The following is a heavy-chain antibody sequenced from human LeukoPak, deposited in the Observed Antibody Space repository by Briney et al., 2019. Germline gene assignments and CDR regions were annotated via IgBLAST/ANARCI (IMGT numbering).Heavy chain of an antibody. D-gene: IGHD3-22*01. Sequence: GGSLRLSCAASGFTFSSYSMNWVRQAPGKGLEWVSSISSSSSYIYYADSVKGRFTISRDNAKNSLYLQRNSLRAEDTAVYYCARDLITMIVVVTSYLGYGMDVWGQGTTVTVSS. J-gene: IGHJ6*02. CDR1: GFTFSSYS. CDR3: ARDLITMIVVVTSYLGYGMDV. CDR2: ISSSSSYI. V-gene: IGHV3-21*01.